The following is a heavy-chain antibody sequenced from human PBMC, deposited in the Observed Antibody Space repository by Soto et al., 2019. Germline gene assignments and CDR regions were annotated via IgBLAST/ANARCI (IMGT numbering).Heavy chain of an antibody. CDR3: ARLPARVDRLKYHYYGMDV. Sequence: QVQLVQSGAEVKKPGASVKVSCKASGYTFTSYGISWVRQAPGQGLEWMGWISACNGNTNYAQKIQGRVTMTTDTSASTAYMELRSLRSDDTAVYHCARLPARVDRLKYHYYGMDVWGQGTTVTVSS. CDR1: GYTFTSYG. CDR2: ISACNGNT. V-gene: IGHV1-18*01. J-gene: IGHJ6*02. D-gene: IGHD3-3*01.